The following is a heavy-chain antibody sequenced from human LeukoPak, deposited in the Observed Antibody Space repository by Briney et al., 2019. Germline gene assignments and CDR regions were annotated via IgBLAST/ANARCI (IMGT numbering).Heavy chain of an antibody. Sequence: ASVKVSCKASGHTFTSYYINWVRQATGQGLEWMGWMNPNSGNTGYAQKFQGRVTMTRNPSISTAYMELSSLRSEDTAVYYCATDSYPLYYYDNWGQGTLVTVSS. D-gene: IGHD2-8*01. CDR2: MNPNSGNT. J-gene: IGHJ4*02. CDR1: GHTFTSYY. CDR3: ATDSYPLYYYDN. V-gene: IGHV1-8*01.